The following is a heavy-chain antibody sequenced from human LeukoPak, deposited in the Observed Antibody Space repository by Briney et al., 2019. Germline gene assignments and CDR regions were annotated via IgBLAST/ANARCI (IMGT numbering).Heavy chain of an antibody. CDR1: GGSISSYY. CDR2: IYYSGST. Sequence: PETLSLTCTVSGGSISSYYWSWIRQPPGKGLEWIGYIYYSGSTNYNPSLKSRVTISVDTSKNQFSLKLSSVTAADTAVYYCAVGYCSSTSCYREFDPWGQGTLVTVSS. J-gene: IGHJ5*02. V-gene: IGHV4-59*01. D-gene: IGHD2-2*01. CDR3: AVGYCSSTSCYREFDP.